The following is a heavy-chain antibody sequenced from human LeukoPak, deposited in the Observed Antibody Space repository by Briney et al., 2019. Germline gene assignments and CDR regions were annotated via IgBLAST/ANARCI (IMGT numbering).Heavy chain of an antibody. D-gene: IGHD5-18*01. CDR1: GGSFSGYY. CDR3: ARYSVDTAMVYFDN. CDR2: IYHSGST. J-gene: IGHJ4*02. Sequence: SETLSLTCAGYGGSFSGYYWSWIRQPPGKGLEWVGEIYHSGSTKYNPSLKSGLTISVATSKTQCSLKLSSGTAADTAVYYCARYSVDTAMVYFDNWGQGTLVTVSS. V-gene: IGHV4-34*01.